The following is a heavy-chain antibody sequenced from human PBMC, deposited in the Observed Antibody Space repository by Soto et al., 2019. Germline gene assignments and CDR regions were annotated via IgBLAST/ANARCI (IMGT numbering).Heavy chain of an antibody. D-gene: IGHD3-16*01. CDR1: GFTFSSYS. J-gene: IGHJ6*02. CDR2: ISSSSSTI. V-gene: IGHV3-48*02. Sequence: PGGSLRLSSAASGFTFSSYSMNWVRQAPGKGLEWVSYISSSSSTIYYADSVKGRFTISRDNAKNSLYLQMNSLRDEDTAVYYCARDPYDYVWGSYPSYGMDVWGQGTTVTVSS. CDR3: ARDPYDYVWGSYPSYGMDV.